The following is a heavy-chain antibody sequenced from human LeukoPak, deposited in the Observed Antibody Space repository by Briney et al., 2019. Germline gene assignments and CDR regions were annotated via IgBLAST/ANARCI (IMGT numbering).Heavy chain of an antibody. V-gene: IGHV3-23*01. D-gene: IGHD6-19*01. J-gene: IGHJ4*02. CDR1: GFTFSAYV. CDR2: ISDSGGYT. Sequence: PPGGSLRLSCAASGFTFSAYVMHWVRQAPGKGLQWVAVISDSGGYTQYADSVKGRFTISRDNSKNTLYLQMNSLRAEDTAVYYCAKRRAVPDPQRGLDYWGQGTLVTVSS. CDR3: AKRRAVPDPQRGLDY.